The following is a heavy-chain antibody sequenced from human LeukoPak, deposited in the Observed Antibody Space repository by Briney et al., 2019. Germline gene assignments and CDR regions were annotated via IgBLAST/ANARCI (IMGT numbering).Heavy chain of an antibody. Sequence: SETLSLTCTVSGYSISSGYYWGWIRQPPGKGLEWIGSIYHSGSTYYNPSLKSRVTISVDTSKNQFSLKLSSVTAADTAVYYCARETGITMVRGVIMPDAFDIWGQGTMVTVSS. D-gene: IGHD3-10*01. V-gene: IGHV4-38-2*02. CDR1: GYSISSGYY. J-gene: IGHJ3*02. CDR3: ARETGITMVRGVIMPDAFDI. CDR2: IYHSGST.